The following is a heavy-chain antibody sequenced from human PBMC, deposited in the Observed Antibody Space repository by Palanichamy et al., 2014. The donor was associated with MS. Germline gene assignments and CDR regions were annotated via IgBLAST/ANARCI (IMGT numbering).Heavy chain of an antibody. Sequence: QVQLVEVWGRRGPAWRSLRLSCAASGFTLSNSGMHWVRQAPGKGLEWVAVIWADASYKYYADSVKGRFTISRDNSENTLYLQMNSLRVEDTAVYYCARDLGGSPFDYWGQGTLVTVSS. V-gene: IGHV3-33*01. D-gene: IGHD3-10*01. CDR3: ARDLGGSPFDY. CDR2: IWADASYK. CDR1: GFTLSNSG. J-gene: IGHJ4*02.